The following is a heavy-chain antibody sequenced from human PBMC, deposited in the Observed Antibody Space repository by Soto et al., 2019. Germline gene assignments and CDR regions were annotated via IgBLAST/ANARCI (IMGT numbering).Heavy chain of an antibody. CDR2: IIPIFGIA. Sequence: ASVKVSCKASGGTFSSYAISWVRQAPGQGLEWMGGIIPIFGIAKYAQKFQGRVTITADKSTSTAYMELSSLRSEDTAVYYCARDGPHLGGPFNYWGQGTLVTVSS. D-gene: IGHD3-3*02. CDR1: GGTFSSYA. J-gene: IGHJ4*02. CDR3: ARDGPHLGGPFNY. V-gene: IGHV1-69*10.